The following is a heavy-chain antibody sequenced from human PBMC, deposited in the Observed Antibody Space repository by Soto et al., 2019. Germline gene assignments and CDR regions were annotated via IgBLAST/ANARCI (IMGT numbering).Heavy chain of an antibody. CDR3: ARGYGSFDY. CDR1: GFTFSSYA. J-gene: IGHJ4*02. D-gene: IGHD1-20*01. V-gene: IGHV3-30-3*01. CDR2: ISYDGSNK. Sequence: QVQLVESGGGVVQPGRSLRLSCAASGFTFSSYAMHWVRQAPGKGLEWVAVISYDGSNKYYADSVKGRFTISRDNSKNTLYLQMNSLRAEDTAVYYCARGYGSFDYWGQGTLVTVSS.